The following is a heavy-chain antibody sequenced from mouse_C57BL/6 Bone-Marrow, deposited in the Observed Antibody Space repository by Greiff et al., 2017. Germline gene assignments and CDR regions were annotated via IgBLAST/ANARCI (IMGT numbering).Heavy chain of an antibody. CDR1: GYTFTSYS. CDR3: ARSVWGFAY. CDR2: IYPSSGYT. V-gene: IGHV1-4*01. D-gene: IGHD2-10*02. Sequence: QVQLQQSGAELARPGASVKMSCKASGYTFTSYSMHWVKQRPGQGLEWIGYIYPSSGYTKYNQKFKDKATLTADKSSRTAYMQLSSLTSEDSAVYDCARSVWGFAYWGQGTLVTVSA. J-gene: IGHJ3*01.